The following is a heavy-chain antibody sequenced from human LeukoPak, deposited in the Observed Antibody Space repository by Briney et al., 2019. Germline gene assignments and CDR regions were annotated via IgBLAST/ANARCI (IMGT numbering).Heavy chain of an antibody. J-gene: IGHJ6*02. V-gene: IGHV3-48*01. CDR1: GFTFSSYS. Sequence: GGSLRPSCAASGFTFSSYSMNWVRQAPGKGLEWVSYISSSSSTIYYADSVKGRFTISRDNAKNTLYLQMNSLRAEDTAVYYCARFLGDYDYGMDVWGQGTTVTVSS. CDR3: ARFLGDYDYGMDV. D-gene: IGHD4-17*01. CDR2: ISSSSSTI.